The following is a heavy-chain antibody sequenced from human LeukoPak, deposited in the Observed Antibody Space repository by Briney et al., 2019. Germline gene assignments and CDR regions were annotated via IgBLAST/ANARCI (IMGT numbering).Heavy chain of an antibody. D-gene: IGHD6-13*01. CDR2: IFSSGST. CDR1: GGSISSSTYY. CDR3: ARESYSLDY. Sequence: SETLSLTCAVSGGSISSSTYYWGWIRQPPGKGLEWLGSIFSSGSTYYSPSLQSRVTISVDTSKNQFSLKLSSVTAADTAVYYCARESYSLDYWGQGTLVTVSS. V-gene: IGHV4-39*02. J-gene: IGHJ4*02.